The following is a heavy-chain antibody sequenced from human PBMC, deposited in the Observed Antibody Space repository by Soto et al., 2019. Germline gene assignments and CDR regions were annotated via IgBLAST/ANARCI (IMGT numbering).Heavy chain of an antibody. CDR3: ARDLSGSSYYWFDS. CDR1: GGSISSYY. J-gene: IGHJ5*01. D-gene: IGHD1-26*01. Sequence: SETLSLTCTVSGGSISSYYWNWIRQPPGKGLEWIGYIYYSGYTNYNPSLKSRVTMSVDTSKNQFSLKLYSVTAADTAVYYCARDLSGSSYYWFDSWGQGTLVSVSS. V-gene: IGHV4-59*01. CDR2: IYYSGYT.